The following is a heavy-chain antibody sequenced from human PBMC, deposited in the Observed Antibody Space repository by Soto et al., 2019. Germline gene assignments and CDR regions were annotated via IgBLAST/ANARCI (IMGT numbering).Heavy chain of an antibody. D-gene: IGHD5-12*01. CDR3: ARDEYGYGDSYDS. J-gene: IGHJ4*02. V-gene: IGHV4-4*07. Sequence: SETLSLTCIVSGFSISTYHWSWIRQPAGKGLEWIGRMHTSGSTNYNPSLKSRVSMSVDTSKNHFSLKVSSVTAADTAVYYCARDEYGYGDSYDSWGQGTLVTVSS. CDR2: MHTSGST. CDR1: GFSISTYH.